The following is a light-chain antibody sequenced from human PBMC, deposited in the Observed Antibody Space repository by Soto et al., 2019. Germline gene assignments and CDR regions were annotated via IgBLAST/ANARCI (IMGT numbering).Light chain of an antibody. V-gene: IGLV2-14*03. Sequence: QSVLTQPASVSGSPGQSITISCTGSGSDVGLYNYVSWYQHHPGKAPKLMIYDVTNRPSGVSPRFSGSKSGNTASLTISGLQAEDEADYYCNSYTSISTLVFGGGTKLTVL. CDR2: DVT. J-gene: IGLJ2*01. CDR1: GSDVGLYNY. CDR3: NSYTSISTLV.